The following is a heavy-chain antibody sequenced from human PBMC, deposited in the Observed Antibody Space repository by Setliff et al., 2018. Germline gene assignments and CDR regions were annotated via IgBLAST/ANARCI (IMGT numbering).Heavy chain of an antibody. J-gene: IGHJ6*02. V-gene: IGHV1-8*02. Sequence: AASVKVSCKASGYTFTSYDINWVRQATGQGLEWMGWMNPNSGNTGYAQKFQGRVTMTRNTSISTAYMELSSLRSEDTAVYYCARGRERDYNFWSGYYTYYYYDMDVWGQGTTVTVSS. D-gene: IGHD3-3*01. CDR1: GYTFTSYD. CDR2: MNPNSGNT. CDR3: ARGRERDYNFWSGYYTYYYYDMDV.